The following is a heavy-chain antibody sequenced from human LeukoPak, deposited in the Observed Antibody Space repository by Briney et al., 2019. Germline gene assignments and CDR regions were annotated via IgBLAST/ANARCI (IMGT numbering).Heavy chain of an antibody. V-gene: IGHV4-38-2*02. Sequence: SETLSLTCTVSGYSISSGYYWGWIRQPPGKGLEWIGNIYHSGSTYYNPSLKSRVTISVDTSKNQFSVKLSSVTAADTAVYYCARAPVYYVWGSYRFEYYFDYWGQGTLVTVSS. CDR3: ARAPVYYVWGSYRFEYYFDY. D-gene: IGHD3-16*02. J-gene: IGHJ4*02. CDR2: IYHSGST. CDR1: GYSISSGYY.